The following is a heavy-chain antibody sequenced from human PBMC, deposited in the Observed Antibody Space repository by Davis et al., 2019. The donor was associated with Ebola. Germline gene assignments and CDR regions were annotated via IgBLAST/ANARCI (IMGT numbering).Heavy chain of an antibody. CDR2: IYYSGST. CDR3: ARALGGGYCSGGSCYSSLSDYYYYGMDV. Sequence: MPSETLSLTCTVSGGSISSYYWSWIRQPLGKGLEWIGYIYYSGSTNYNPSLKSRVTISVDTSKNQFSLKLSSVTAADTAVYYCARALGGGYCSGGSCYSSLSDYYYYGMDVWGQGTTVTVSS. V-gene: IGHV4-59*01. CDR1: GGSISSYY. J-gene: IGHJ6*02. D-gene: IGHD2-15*01.